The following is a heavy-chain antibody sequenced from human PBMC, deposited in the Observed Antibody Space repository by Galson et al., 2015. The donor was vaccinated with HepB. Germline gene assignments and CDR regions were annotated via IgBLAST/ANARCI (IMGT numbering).Heavy chain of an antibody. D-gene: IGHD5-12*01. CDR3: VKNGDMVATIFAY. CDR1: GFTSSSYW. V-gene: IGHV3-74*01. CDR2: INSDGTYI. J-gene: IGHJ4*02. Sequence: SLRLSCAASGFTSSSYWMHWVRQAPGKGLVWVSRINSDGTYITYADSVKGRFTISRDNAKNLVFLQMNSLRDEDTALYYCVKNGDMVATIFAYWGQGALVTVSS.